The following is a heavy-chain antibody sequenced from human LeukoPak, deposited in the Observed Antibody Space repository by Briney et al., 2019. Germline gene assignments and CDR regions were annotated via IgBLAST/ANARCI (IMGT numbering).Heavy chain of an antibody. V-gene: IGHV1-18*01. CDR1: GYTFTNYA. CDR2: ITAYNGNT. CDR3: ARGEGFLDY. J-gene: IGHJ4*02. Sequence: ASLKVSCKASGYTFTNYAISWVRQAPGQGLEWMGWITAYNGNTNYAQKLQGRVTMTTDTSTNTAYVELRSLRSDDTAVYFCARGEGFLDYWGQGTLVTVSS.